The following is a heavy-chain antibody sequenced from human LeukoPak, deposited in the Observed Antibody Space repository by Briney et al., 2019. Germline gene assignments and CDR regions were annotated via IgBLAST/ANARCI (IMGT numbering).Heavy chain of an antibody. D-gene: IGHD6-13*01. J-gene: IGHJ4*02. V-gene: IGHV3-30-3*01. Sequence: GGSLRLSCAASGFTFSNYDTHWVRQAPGKGLEWVAVISYDGNNKYYADSVRGRFTISRDNSKNTLYLQMNSLRADDTAVYYCARHRKGAAANFDYWGQGTLVTVSS. CDR2: ISYDGNNK. CDR3: ARHRKGAAANFDY. CDR1: GFTFSNYD.